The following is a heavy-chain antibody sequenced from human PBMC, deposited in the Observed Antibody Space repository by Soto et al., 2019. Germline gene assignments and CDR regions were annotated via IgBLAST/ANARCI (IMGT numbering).Heavy chain of an antibody. D-gene: IGHD3-3*01. CDR3: ESRGVYYSGKLAHKNYSGMDV. J-gene: IGHJ6*04. CDR2: ISAYNGNT. Sequence: ASVKVSCKASGYTFTSYGISWVRQAPGQGLEWMGWISAYNGNTNYAQKLQGRVTMTTGTSTSTAYMELRSLRSDDTAVYSFESRGVYYSGKLAHKNYSGMDVWGKGTTVTVSS. V-gene: IGHV1-18*01. CDR1: GYTFTSYG.